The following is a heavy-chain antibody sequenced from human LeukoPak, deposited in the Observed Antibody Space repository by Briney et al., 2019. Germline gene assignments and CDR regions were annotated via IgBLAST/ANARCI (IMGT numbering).Heavy chain of an antibody. CDR2: VNPNSGNT. CDR1: GYTFTSYD. Sequence: GASVKVSCKASGYTFTSYDINWVRLATGQGLEWMGWVNPNSGNTGYAQKFQGRVTMTRNTSISTAYMELSSLRSEDTAVYYCARAYCSSTSPHSYYYYGMDVWGQGTTVTVSS. V-gene: IGHV1-8*01. J-gene: IGHJ6*02. D-gene: IGHD2-2*01. CDR3: ARAYCSSTSPHSYYYYGMDV.